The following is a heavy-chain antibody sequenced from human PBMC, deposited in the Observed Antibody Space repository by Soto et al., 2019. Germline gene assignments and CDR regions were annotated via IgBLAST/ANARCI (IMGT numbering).Heavy chain of an antibody. CDR1: GGSISSYY. CDR3: ARAYSSSWDRWFDP. V-gene: IGHV4-59*01. Sequence: SETLSLTCTVSGGSISSYYWSWIRQPPGKGLEWIGYIYYSGSTNYNPSLKSRVTISVDTSKNQFSLKLSSVTAADTAVYYCARAYSSSWDRWFDPWGQGTLVTVSS. CDR2: IYYSGST. J-gene: IGHJ5*02. D-gene: IGHD6-13*01.